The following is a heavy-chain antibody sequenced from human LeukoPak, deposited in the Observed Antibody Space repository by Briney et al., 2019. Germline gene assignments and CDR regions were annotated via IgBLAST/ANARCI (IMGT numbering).Heavy chain of an antibody. J-gene: IGHJ4*02. V-gene: IGHV4-30-2*01. CDR1: GGSISSGGYY. D-gene: IGHD3-22*01. CDR2: IYHSGST. Sequence: SETLSLTCTVSGGSISSGGYYWSWIRQPPGKGLEWIGYIYHSGSTYYNPSLKSRVTISVDRSKNQFSLKLSSVTAADTAVYYCARGPPYYYDSSGYYPPFDYWGQGTLVTVTS. CDR3: ARGPPYYYDSSGYYPPFDY.